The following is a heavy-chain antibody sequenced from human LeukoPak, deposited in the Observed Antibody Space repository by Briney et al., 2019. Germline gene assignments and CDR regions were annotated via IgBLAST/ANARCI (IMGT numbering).Heavy chain of an antibody. D-gene: IGHD6-13*01. CDR3: ARDLNFRVAAAPFGY. J-gene: IGHJ4*02. V-gene: IGHV3-23*01. CDR2: VSKSDGTT. Sequence: GGSLRLSCAAAGFTFTTYAMSWVRQAPGKGLEWVSSVSKSDGTTYYADSVRGRFTISRDNSKNTLYLQMNSLGAEDTAVYYCARDLNFRVAAAPFGYWGQGTLVTVSS. CDR1: GFTFTTYA.